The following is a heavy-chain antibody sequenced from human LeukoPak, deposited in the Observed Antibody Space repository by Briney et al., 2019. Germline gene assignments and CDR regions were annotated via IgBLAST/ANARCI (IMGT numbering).Heavy chain of an antibody. Sequence: GGSLRLSCAASGFTFSSYSMNWVRQAPGKGLEWVSSISSSSSYIYYADSVKGRFTISRDNAKNSLYLQMNSLRAEDTAVYYCARGPGHSDYDILTGYYNPWGQGTLVTVSS. V-gene: IGHV3-21*01. J-gene: IGHJ5*02. D-gene: IGHD3-9*01. CDR2: ISSSSSYI. CDR3: ARGPGHSDYDILTGYYNP. CDR1: GFTFSSYS.